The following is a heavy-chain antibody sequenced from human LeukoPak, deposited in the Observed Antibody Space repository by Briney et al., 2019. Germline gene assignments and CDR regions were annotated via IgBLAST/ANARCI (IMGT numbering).Heavy chain of an antibody. CDR1: GYTFTTYD. D-gene: IGHD3-9*01. V-gene: IGHV1-8*01. CDR3: AKNYDFLTGYAS. J-gene: IGHJ4*02. CDR2: VNPSSGVT. Sequence: GASVKVSCKAFGYTFTTYDINWVRQATGQGLEWMGWVNPSSGVTRYAQKFQGRVTMTRNTSISTAYMELSSQRSEDTAVYYCAKNYDFLTGYASWGQGTLVTVSS.